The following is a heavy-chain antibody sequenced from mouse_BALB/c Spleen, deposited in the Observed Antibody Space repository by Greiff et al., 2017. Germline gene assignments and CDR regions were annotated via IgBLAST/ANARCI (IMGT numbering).Heavy chain of an antibody. D-gene: IGHD2-4*01. J-gene: IGHJ4*01. Sequence: EVQLQQSGTVLARPGASVKMSCKASGYSFTSYWMHWVKQRPGQGLEWIGAIYPGNSDTSYNQKFKGKAKLTAVTSASTAYMELSSLTNEDSAVYYCTGSTMITTYYAMDYWGQGTSVTVSS. V-gene: IGHV1-5*01. CDR1: GYSFTSYW. CDR3: TGSTMITTYYAMDY. CDR2: IYPGNSDT.